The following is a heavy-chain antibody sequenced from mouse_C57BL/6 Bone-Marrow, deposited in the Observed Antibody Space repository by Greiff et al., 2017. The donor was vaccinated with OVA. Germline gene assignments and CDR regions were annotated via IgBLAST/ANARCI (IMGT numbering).Heavy chain of an antibody. CDR1: GYTFTSYW. Sequence: QVHVKQSGAELAKPGASVKLSCKASGYTFTSYWMHWVKQRPGQGLEWIGYINPSSGYTKYNQKFKDKATLTADKSSSTAYMQLSSLTYEDSAVYYCALLWLRRAMDYWGQGTSVTVSS. J-gene: IGHJ4*01. CDR2: INPSSGYT. V-gene: IGHV1-7*01. CDR3: ALLWLRRAMDY. D-gene: IGHD2-9*01.